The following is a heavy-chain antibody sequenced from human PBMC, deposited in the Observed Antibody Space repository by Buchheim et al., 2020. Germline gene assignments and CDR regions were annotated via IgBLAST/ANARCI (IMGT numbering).Heavy chain of an antibody. V-gene: IGHV4-31*03. CDR3: AREVATGTTYNWFDP. D-gene: IGHD1-7*01. CDR1: DGSISSGGYY. CDR2: IYYSGST. Sequence: QVQLQESGPGLVKPSQTLSLTCTVSDGSISSGGYYWSWIRQHPGKGLEWIGYIYYSGSTYYNPSPNSRVNISVDTSKNQFSLKLSSVTAADTAVYYCAREVATGTTYNWFDPWGQGTL. J-gene: IGHJ5*02.